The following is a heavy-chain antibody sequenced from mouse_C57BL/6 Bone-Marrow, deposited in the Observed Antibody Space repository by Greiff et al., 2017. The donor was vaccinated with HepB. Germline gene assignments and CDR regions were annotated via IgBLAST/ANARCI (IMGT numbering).Heavy chain of an antibody. Sequence: EVNLVESGGGLVQPGGSLKLSCAASGFTFSDYYMYWVRQTPEKRLEWVAYISNGGGSTYYPDTVKGRFTISRDNAKNTLYLQMSRLKSEDTAMYYCARHRAYSRWYFDVWGTGTTVTVSS. V-gene: IGHV5-12*01. CDR2: ISNGGGST. D-gene: IGHD2-10*01. J-gene: IGHJ1*03. CDR3: ARHRAYSRWYFDV. CDR1: GFTFSDYY.